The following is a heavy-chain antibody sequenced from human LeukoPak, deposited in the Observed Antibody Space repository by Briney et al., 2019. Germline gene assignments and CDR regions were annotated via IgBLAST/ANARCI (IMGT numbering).Heavy chain of an antibody. V-gene: IGHV3-48*04. Sequence: PGGSLRLSCAASGFTFSSYSMNWVRQAPGKGLEWVSYISSSSSTIYYADSVKGRFTISRDNAKNSLYLQMNSLRAEDTAVYYCARDLLYYYDSNTPEYFDLWGRGTLVTVSS. J-gene: IGHJ2*01. CDR2: ISSSSSTI. D-gene: IGHD3-22*01. CDR1: GFTFSSYS. CDR3: ARDLLYYYDSNTPEYFDL.